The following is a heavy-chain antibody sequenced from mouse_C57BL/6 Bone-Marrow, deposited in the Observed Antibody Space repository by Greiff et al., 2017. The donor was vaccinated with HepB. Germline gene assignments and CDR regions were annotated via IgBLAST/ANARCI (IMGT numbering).Heavy chain of an antibody. CDR2: INPYNGGT. CDR3: ARLYYYGSSSAWFAY. J-gene: IGHJ3*01. CDR1: GYTFTDYY. D-gene: IGHD1-1*01. V-gene: IGHV1-19*01. Sequence: LVESGASVKMSCKASGYTFTDYYMNWVKQSHGKSLEWIGVINPYNGGTSYNLKFKGKATLTVDKSSSTAYMELNSLTSEDSAVYYCARLYYYGSSSAWFAYWGQGTLVTVSA.